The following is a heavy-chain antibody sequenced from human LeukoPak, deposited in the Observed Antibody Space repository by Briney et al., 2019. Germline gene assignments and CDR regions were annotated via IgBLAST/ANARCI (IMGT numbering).Heavy chain of an antibody. Sequence: GGSLRLSCAASGFTFSSYAMSWVRRAPGKGLEWVSTFSGSGGAYYADSVKGRFTISRDNSKNTLYLQMNSLRAEDTAVYYCAKDAEGYCSNGVCYTRNPYFDYWGQGTLVTVSS. D-gene: IGHD2-8*01. CDR3: AKDAEGYCSNGVCYTRNPYFDY. CDR2: FSGSGGA. J-gene: IGHJ4*02. CDR1: GFTFSSYA. V-gene: IGHV3-23*01.